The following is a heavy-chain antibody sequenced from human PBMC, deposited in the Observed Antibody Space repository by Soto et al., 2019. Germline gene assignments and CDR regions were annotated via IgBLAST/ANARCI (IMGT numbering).Heavy chain of an antibody. V-gene: IGHV3-21*01. CDR2: ISSSSSYI. CDR1: GFTFSSYS. J-gene: IGHJ5*02. CDR3: ARDPINWGSSGDWFDP. D-gene: IGHD7-27*01. Sequence: GGSLRLSCAASGFTFSSYSMNWVRQAPGKGLEWVSSISSSSSYIYYADSVKGRFTISRDNAKNSLYLQMNSLRAEDTAVYYCARDPINWGSSGDWFDPWGQGTLVTVSS.